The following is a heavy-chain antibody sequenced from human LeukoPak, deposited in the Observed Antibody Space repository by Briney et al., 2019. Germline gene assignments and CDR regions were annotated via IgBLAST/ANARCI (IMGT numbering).Heavy chain of an antibody. J-gene: IGHJ2*01. V-gene: IGHV4-30-4*01. CDR3: ARFRAYYDILTGYPYYWYFDL. Sequence: SETLSLTCTVSGGSISSGDYSWSWIRQPPGKGREWIGYIYYSGSTYYNPSLKSRVTISVDTSKNQFSLKLSSVTAADTAVYYCARFRAYYDILTGYPYYWYFDLWGRGTLVTVSS. CDR2: IYYSGST. CDR1: GGSISSGDYS. D-gene: IGHD3-9*01.